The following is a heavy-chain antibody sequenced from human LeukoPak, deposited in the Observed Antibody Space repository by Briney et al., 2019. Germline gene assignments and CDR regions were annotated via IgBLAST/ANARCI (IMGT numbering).Heavy chain of an antibody. Sequence: SSETLSLTCAVYGGSFSGYYWSWIRQPPGKGLEWIGEINHSGSTNYNPSLKSRVTISVDTSKNQFSLKLSSVTAADTAVYYCARVPNYYSSEKHVDYWGQGTLVTVSS. CDR2: INHSGST. D-gene: IGHD3-10*01. V-gene: IGHV4-34*01. CDR1: GGSFSGYY. J-gene: IGHJ4*02. CDR3: ARVPNYYSSEKHVDY.